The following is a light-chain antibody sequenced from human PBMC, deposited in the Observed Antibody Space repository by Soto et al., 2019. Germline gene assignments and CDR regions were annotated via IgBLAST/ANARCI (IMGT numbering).Light chain of an antibody. CDR3: CPYAHRSPPLYV. J-gene: IGLJ1*01. CDR2: DVT. V-gene: IGLV2-11*01. Sequence: QSALTQPRSVPGSPGQSVTISCTGTTSDVGGYNYVSWYQQHPGKAPKLMIYDVTKRPSGVPDRFSGSKSGNTASLTISGLQAEDEADYYCCPYAHRSPPLYVFGTGTKVTVL. CDR1: TSDVGGYNY.